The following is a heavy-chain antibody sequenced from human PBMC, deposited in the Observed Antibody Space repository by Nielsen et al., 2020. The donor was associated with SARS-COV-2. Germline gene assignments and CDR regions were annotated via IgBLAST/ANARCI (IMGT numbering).Heavy chain of an antibody. CDR1: GGSISSGDYY. J-gene: IGHJ5*02. CDR3: ARERTIFGVVRVGWFDP. D-gene: IGHD3-3*01. CDR2: IYYSGST. V-gene: IGHV4-61*08. Sequence: SETLSLTCTVSGGSISSGDYYWGWIRQPPGKGLEWIGYIYYSGSTNYNPSLKSRVTISVDTSKNQFSLKLSSVTAADTAVYYCARERTIFGVVRVGWFDPWGQGTLVTISS.